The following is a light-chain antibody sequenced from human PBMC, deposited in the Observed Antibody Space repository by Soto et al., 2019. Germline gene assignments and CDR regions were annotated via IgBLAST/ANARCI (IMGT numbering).Light chain of an antibody. CDR3: QHYNSYSEA. J-gene: IGKJ1*01. Sequence: DIQMTQSPSTLSASVGDRVTITCRASQSIGDSLAWYQQKPGKAPQVLIYKASTLKSGVPSRFSGSGSGTEFTLTISSLQPDDFATYYCQHYNSYSEAFGQGTKVDIK. CDR1: QSIGDS. CDR2: KAS. V-gene: IGKV1-5*03.